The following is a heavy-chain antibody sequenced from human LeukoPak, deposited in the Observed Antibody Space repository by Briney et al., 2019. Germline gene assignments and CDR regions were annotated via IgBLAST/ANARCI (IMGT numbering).Heavy chain of an antibody. Sequence: GGSLRLSCTGSRFIVSSNYMDWVRQAPGQGLEWVSVLYSGGSTYYADSVKGRFTISRDNSKNTLYLQMNSLRAEDTAVYYCAKERGYSSGWSDYYYYGMDVWGQGTTVTVSS. D-gene: IGHD6-19*01. CDR3: AKERGYSSGWSDYYYYGMDV. CDR1: RFIVSSNY. CDR2: LYSGGST. J-gene: IGHJ6*02. V-gene: IGHV3-53*01.